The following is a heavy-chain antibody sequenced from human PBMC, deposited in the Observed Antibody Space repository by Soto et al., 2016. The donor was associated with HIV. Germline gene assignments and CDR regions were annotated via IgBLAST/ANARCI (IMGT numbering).Heavy chain of an antibody. CDR2: IYNSGST. Sequence: QVQLQESGPGRVKPSQTLSLTCTVSGGSISSGGYYWSWIRQHPGKGLEWIGYIYNSGSTYYNPSLKSRSTISADTSKNQFSLKLTSVTAADTAVYYCARVTMTTYLYYFDFWGQGTPSPPSPQ. V-gene: IGHV4-31*03. D-gene: IGHD4-17*01. CDR3: ARVTMTTYLYYFDF. CDR1: GGSISSGGYY. J-gene: IGHJ4*02.